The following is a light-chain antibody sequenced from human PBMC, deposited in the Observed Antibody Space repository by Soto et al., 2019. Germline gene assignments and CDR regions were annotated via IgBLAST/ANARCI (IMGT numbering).Light chain of an antibody. CDR3: SSYAGSNNYV. J-gene: IGLJ1*01. Sequence: SDLTQPPSASGSPGQSVTISCTGTSGDVGGYNYVSWYQQHPGKAPKLMIFEVSERPSGVPDRFSASKSGNTASLTVSGLQAEDEADYYCSSYAGSNNYVFGTGTKVTVL. CDR2: EVS. CDR1: SGDVGGYNY. V-gene: IGLV2-8*01.